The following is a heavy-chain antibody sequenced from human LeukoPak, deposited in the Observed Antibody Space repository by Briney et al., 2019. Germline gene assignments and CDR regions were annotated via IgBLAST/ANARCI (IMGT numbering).Heavy chain of an antibody. CDR3: AKRVYDSSGYYWDY. D-gene: IGHD3-22*01. CDR1: GFTFSSYW. Sequence: GGSLRLSCAASGFTFSSYWMTWVRQAPGKGLEWVANIKQDGSEKYYVDSVKGRFTISRDNAKSSLYLQMNSLRAEDTAVYYCAKRVYDSSGYYWDYWGQGTLVTVSS. J-gene: IGHJ4*02. CDR2: IKQDGSEK. V-gene: IGHV3-7*03.